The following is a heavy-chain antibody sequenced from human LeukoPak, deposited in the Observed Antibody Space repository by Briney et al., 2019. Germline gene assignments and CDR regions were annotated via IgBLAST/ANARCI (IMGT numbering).Heavy chain of an antibody. D-gene: IGHD3-10*01. J-gene: IGHJ3*02. CDR1: GFTFSSYA. CDR2: ISGSGGST. Sequence: HPGGSLRLSCAASGFTFSSYAMSWVRQAPGKGLEWVSAISGSGGSTYYADSVKGRFTISRDNSKNTLYLQMNSLRAEDTAVYYCAKGGVDGFDAFDIWGQGAMVTVSS. V-gene: IGHV3-23*01. CDR3: AKGGVDGFDAFDI.